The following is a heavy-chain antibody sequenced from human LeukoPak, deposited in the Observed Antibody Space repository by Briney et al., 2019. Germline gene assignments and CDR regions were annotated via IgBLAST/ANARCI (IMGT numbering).Heavy chain of an antibody. Sequence: GGSLRLSCAASGFTFSHYSMHWVRQAPGKGLECVSYINDNSDTIFYADSVKGRFTIPRDNPKNSLYLQMNSLGAEDTAVYYCVRDLFGRDRGPFDCWGQGTLVTVSS. CDR3: VRDLFGRDRGPFDC. V-gene: IGHV3-48*04. D-gene: IGHD3-10*01. CDR2: INDNSDTI. CDR1: GFTFSHYS. J-gene: IGHJ4*02.